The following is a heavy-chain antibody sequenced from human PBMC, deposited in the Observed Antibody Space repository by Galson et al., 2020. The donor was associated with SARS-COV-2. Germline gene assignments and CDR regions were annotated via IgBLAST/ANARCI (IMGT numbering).Heavy chain of an antibody. D-gene: IGHD1-7*01. CDR1: GFTFGDYA. CDR3: AKDMGNYKGFDS. J-gene: IGHJ4*02. CDR2: ISWDGRST. Sequence: AGSLRLSCAASGFTFGDYAIHWVRHAPGKGPEWVSLISWDGRSTYYADSVKGRFTISRDNGKNSLYLQMNNLRAEDTALYYCAKDMGNYKGFDSWGQGTLVTVSS. V-gene: IGHV3-43D*03.